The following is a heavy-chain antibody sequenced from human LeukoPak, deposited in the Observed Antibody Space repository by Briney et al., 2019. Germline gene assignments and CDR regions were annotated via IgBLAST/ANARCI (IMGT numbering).Heavy chain of an antibody. Sequence: SETLSLTCTVSGGSMSPYHWGWIRQPPGKGLEWIGYIYYSGSTNYNPSLKSRVTISVDTSKNQFSLKLSSVTAADTAVYYCARVPCTNGICYLDYWGQGTLVTVSS. V-gene: IGHV4-59*01. J-gene: IGHJ4*02. CDR3: ARVPCTNGICYLDY. D-gene: IGHD2-8*01. CDR1: GGSMSPYH. CDR2: IYYSGST.